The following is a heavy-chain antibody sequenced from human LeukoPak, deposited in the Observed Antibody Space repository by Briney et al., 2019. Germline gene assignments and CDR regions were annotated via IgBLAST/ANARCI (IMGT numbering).Heavy chain of an antibody. CDR2: SRGNADGGTT. J-gene: IGHJ5*02. CDR1: GFTFSNAW. Sequence: PGGSLRLSCEASGFTFSNAWMSWVRQAPGKGLEWVCRSRGNADGGTTDDAAPVKGRFVITRDDSINTLDLNRNTVKAEDTAVYYCTTALAGYLMYTWFDPWGQGTLVTVSS. D-gene: IGHD5-18*01. CDR3: TTALAGYLMYTWFDP. V-gene: IGHV3-15*01.